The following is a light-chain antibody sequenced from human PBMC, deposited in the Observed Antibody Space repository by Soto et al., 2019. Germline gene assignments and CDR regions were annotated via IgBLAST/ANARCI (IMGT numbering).Light chain of an antibody. Sequence: QSVLTQPASVSGSPGQSITISCTGTSSDVGGYNYVSWYQQHPGKAPKLMIYDVSNRPSGVSNRFSGSKSGNTASLTNSGLQAEDEYDYNCSSYTSRSTLVFGTGTKLTVL. CDR3: SSYTSRSTLV. CDR2: DVS. V-gene: IGLV2-14*01. J-gene: IGLJ1*01. CDR1: SSDVGGYNY.